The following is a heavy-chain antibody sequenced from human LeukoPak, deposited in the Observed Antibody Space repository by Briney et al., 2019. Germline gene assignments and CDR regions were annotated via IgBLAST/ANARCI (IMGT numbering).Heavy chain of an antibody. CDR1: GFTFSSYE. D-gene: IGHD5-12*01. CDR2: ISSSGSTI. CDR3: ARDDIVATISQVPYGMDG. J-gene: IGHJ6*04. V-gene: IGHV3-48*03. Sequence: GSLRLSCAASGFTFSSYEMNWVRQAPGKGLEWVSYISSSGSTIYYADSEKGRFTISRDNAKNSLYLQMNSLRAEDTAVYYCARDDIVATISQVPYGMDGWGKGTTVTVSS.